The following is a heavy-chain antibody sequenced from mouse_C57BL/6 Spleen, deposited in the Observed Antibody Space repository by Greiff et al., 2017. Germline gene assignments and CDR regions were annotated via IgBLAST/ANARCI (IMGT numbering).Heavy chain of an antibody. CDR1: GFSLTSYG. D-gene: IGHD2-10*01. CDR3: ARQGPYYGNYGGYFDV. J-gene: IGHJ1*03. Sequence: VKVVESGPGLVAPSQSLSITCTVSGFSLTSYGVHWVRQPPGKGLEWLVVIWSDGSTTYNSALKSRLSISKDNSKSQVFLKMNSLQTDDTAMYYCARQGPYYGNYGGYFDVWGTGTTVTVSS. V-gene: IGHV2-6-1*01. CDR2: IWSDGST.